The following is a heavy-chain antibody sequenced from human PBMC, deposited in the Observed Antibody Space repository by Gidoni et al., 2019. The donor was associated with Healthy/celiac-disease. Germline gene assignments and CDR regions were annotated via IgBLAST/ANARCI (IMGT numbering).Heavy chain of an antibody. V-gene: IGHV3-23*01. CDR1: GFTFSSYA. J-gene: IGHJ4*02. CDR3: AKVGGRYSYGLGYFDY. Sequence: EVQLLESGGGLVQHGGSLRLSCAASGFTFSSYAMSWVRQDPGKGLEWVSAISGSGGSTYYADSVKGRFTISRDNSKNTLYLQMNSLRAEDTAVYYCAKVGGRYSYGLGYFDYWGQGTLVTVSS. CDR2: ISGSGGST. D-gene: IGHD5-18*01.